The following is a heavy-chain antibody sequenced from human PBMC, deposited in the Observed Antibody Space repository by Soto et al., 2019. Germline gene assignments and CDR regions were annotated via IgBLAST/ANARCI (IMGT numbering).Heavy chain of an antibody. CDR3: AREPNESYYFDY. Sequence: QVQLEQSGAEVKKPGASVRVSCKASGYSFSDYYIHWVRQAPGQGLEWMGWIVPNNGGTKYAQKFQDRVTMTRDTSITTAYMELSRLRSDDTAVYYCAREPNESYYFDYWGQGTLVTVSS. CDR2: IVPNNGGT. V-gene: IGHV1-2*02. D-gene: IGHD5-18*01. J-gene: IGHJ4*02. CDR1: GYSFSDYY.